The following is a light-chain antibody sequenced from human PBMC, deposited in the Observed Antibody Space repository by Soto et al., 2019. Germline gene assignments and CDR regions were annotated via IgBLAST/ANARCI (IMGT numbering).Light chain of an antibody. CDR1: QSLSSSY. V-gene: IGKV3-20*01. CDR2: GAS. CDR3: QFYGDPSKT. J-gene: IGKJ1*01. Sequence: EIVLTQSPGTLSLSPGETAALSCRASQSLSSSYLAWYQQKPGQAPRLLIHGASSRATGIPRRFSGSGSGTDFTLTISRLEPEDFAVYYCQFYGDPSKTFGQGTKVDIK.